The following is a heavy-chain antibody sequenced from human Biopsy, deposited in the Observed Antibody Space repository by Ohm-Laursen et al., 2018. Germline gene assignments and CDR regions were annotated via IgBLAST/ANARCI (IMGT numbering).Heavy chain of an antibody. Sequence: SLRLSCTASGFIFDDYDMHWVRQAPGKGLEWVSRINRDSDTADYADSVKGRFTISRDNAQKSLDLQLNSLRAEDTAVYYCVRGRSMDVWGQGTTVTVSS. CDR2: INRDSDTA. V-gene: IGHV3-9*01. CDR3: VRGRSMDV. CDR1: GFIFDDYD. J-gene: IGHJ6*02.